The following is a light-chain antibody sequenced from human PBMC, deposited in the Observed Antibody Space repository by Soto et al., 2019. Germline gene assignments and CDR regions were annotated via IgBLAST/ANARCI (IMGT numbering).Light chain of an antibody. Sequence: EIVMTQSPATLSVSPGERATLSCRASQNVGNNLVWYQQKPGQAPRLLIYDESNRATGIPARFSGSGSGTDFTLTISSLEPEDFAVYYCQQRSNWITFGQGTRLEIK. J-gene: IGKJ5*01. CDR3: QQRSNWIT. CDR2: DES. CDR1: QNVGNN. V-gene: IGKV3-11*01.